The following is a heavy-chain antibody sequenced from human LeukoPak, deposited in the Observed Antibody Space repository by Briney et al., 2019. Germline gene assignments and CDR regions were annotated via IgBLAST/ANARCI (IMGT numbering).Heavy chain of an antibody. J-gene: IGHJ4*02. CDR2: IDWDDAK. V-gene: IGHV2-70*11. D-gene: IGHD5-18*01. CDR1: GFSLSTSGMY. CDR3: ARENNYGYDY. Sequence: SGPTQVNPTRTLTLTCTCSGFSLSTSGMYVSWIRQPPGMALEWLARIDWDDAKYYSTSLKTRLTISKDTSKNQVVLTMTNMDPVDTATYYCARENNYGYDYWGQGTLVTVSS.